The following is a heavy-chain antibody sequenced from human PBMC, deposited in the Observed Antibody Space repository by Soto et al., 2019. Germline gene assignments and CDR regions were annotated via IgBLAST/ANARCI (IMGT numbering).Heavy chain of an antibody. D-gene: IGHD2-21*02. CDR1: GFTFRSYG. CDR2: IRDDGSNV. CDR3: ARVLVFYGGFDP. J-gene: IGHJ5*02. V-gene: IGHV3-33*01. Sequence: GGSLRLSCAASGFTFRSYGMHWVRQAPGKGPEWGAVIRDDGSNVYYADSVKGRFTISRDNSKNTLYLQMNSLRAEDTAVYFCARVLVFYGGFDPWGQGTLVTVSS.